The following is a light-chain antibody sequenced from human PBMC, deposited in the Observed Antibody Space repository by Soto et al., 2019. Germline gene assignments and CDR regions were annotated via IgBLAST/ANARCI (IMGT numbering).Light chain of an antibody. Sequence: ILMTQSPSSLSAFVGDRVTITCRASQDIGNFLAWYQQKPGKVPKLLIYAASPLQSGVPSRFIGSGSGTDFALTISSLQPEDVATYYCQQYHRSSITFGQGTRLEIK. V-gene: IGKV1-27*01. J-gene: IGKJ5*01. CDR3: QQYHRSSIT. CDR2: AAS. CDR1: QDIGNF.